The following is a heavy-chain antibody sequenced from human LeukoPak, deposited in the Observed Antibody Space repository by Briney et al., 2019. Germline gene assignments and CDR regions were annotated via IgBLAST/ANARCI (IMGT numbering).Heavy chain of an antibody. Sequence: PSETLSLTCTVSGGSIRSYHWSWIRQTPGKGLEWIGYVYYSGSTNYNPSLKSRVTMSVDMSKNQFSLKLSSVTAADTAVYYCARQMRITMVRGAHDAFDIWGQGTMVTVSS. D-gene: IGHD3-10*01. J-gene: IGHJ3*02. V-gene: IGHV4-59*08. CDR3: ARQMRITMVRGAHDAFDI. CDR2: VYYSGST. CDR1: GGSIRSYH.